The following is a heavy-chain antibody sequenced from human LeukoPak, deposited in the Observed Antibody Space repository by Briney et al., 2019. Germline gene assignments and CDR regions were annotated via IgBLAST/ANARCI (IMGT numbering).Heavy chain of an antibody. CDR1: GYTFTSYD. J-gene: IGHJ6*03. D-gene: IGHD3-3*01. Sequence: ASVTVSCTASGYTFTSYDINWVRQAPGQGLEWMGWINPNSGNTGYAQKFQGRVTMTRNTSISTAYMELSSLRSDDTAVYYCARVADYDFWSGYSGDYYYYMDVWGKGTTVTVSS. CDR3: ARVADYDFWSGYSGDYYYYMDV. V-gene: IGHV1-8*01. CDR2: INPNSGNT.